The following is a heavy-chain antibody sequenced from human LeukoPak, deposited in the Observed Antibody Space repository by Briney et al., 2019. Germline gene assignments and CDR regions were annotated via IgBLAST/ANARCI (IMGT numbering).Heavy chain of an antibody. CDR1: GLTVSNHW. Sequence: GGSLRLSCVASGLTVSNHWMSWVRQAPGKGLEWVSAISGSGGSTYYADSVKGRFTISRDNSKNTLYLQMNSLRAEDTAVYYCAKNPRYYYDSSGYLGYFDYWGQGTLVTVSS. D-gene: IGHD3-22*01. J-gene: IGHJ4*02. V-gene: IGHV3-23*01. CDR2: ISGSGGST. CDR3: AKNPRYYYDSSGYLGYFDY.